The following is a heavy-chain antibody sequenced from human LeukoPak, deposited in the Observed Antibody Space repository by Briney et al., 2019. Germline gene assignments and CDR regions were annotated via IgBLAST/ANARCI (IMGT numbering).Heavy chain of an antibody. CDR2: ITDSGGGT. J-gene: IGHJ4*02. CDR3: AKGGVSGWYTPRPDS. CDR1: GFTFSTYA. D-gene: IGHD6-19*01. Sequence: GGSLRLSCAASGFTFSTYAMSWVRQAPGKGLEWVSGITDSGGGTYYADSVKGRFTISRDNSKNTLYLQINSLGVEDTAVYYCAKGGVSGWYTPRPDSWGQGTLVTVSS. V-gene: IGHV3-23*01.